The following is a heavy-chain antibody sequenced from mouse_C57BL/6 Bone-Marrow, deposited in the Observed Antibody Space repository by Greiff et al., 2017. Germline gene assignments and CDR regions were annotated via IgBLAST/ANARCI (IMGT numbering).Heavy chain of an antibody. Sequence: EVKLMESGPGLVKPSQSLSLTCSVTGYSITSGYYWNWIRQFPGNKLEWMGYISYDGSNNYNPSLKNRISITRDTSKNQFFLKLNSVTTEDTATYYCARVDGYYVDYWGQGTTLTVSS. J-gene: IGHJ2*01. V-gene: IGHV3-6*01. CDR1: GYSITSGYY. CDR3: ARVDGYYVDY. CDR2: ISYDGSN. D-gene: IGHD2-3*01.